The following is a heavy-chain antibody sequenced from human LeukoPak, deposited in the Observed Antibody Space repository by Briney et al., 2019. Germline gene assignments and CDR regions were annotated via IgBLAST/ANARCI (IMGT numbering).Heavy chain of an antibody. CDR1: GFTFSSYA. V-gene: IGHV3-23*01. Sequence: GGSLRLSCAASGFTFSSYAMSWVRQAPGKGLEWVSGISGSGGGTYYADSVKGRFTISRDNSKNTVYLRMNSLRAEDTAVYYCAKAGDYGGYIDYWGQGTLVTVSS. CDR3: AKAGDYGGYIDY. D-gene: IGHD4-23*01. J-gene: IGHJ4*02. CDR2: ISGSGGGT.